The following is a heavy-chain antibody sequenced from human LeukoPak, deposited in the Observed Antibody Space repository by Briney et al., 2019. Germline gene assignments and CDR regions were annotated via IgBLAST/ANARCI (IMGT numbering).Heavy chain of an antibody. CDR2: IYWDDDK. V-gene: IGHV2-5*02. J-gene: IGHJ6*02. CDR1: GFSLSTSGVG. Sequence: ESGPTLVKPTQTLTLTCTFSGFSLSTSGVGVGWIRQPPGKALEWLALIYWDDDKRYSPSLKSRLTITKDTSKNQVVLTMTNMDPVDNTTYYCAPRRHYYYGMDVWGQGTTVTVSS. CDR3: APRRHYYYGMDV.